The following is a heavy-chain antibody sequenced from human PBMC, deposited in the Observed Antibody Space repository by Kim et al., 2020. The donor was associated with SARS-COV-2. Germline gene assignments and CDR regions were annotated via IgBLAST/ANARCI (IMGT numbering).Heavy chain of an antibody. V-gene: IGHV4-59*01. CDR3: AKAPYNSYFDP. J-gene: IGHJ5*02. D-gene: IGHD1-20*01. CDR2: IYYTGST. Sequence: SETLSLTCTVTGGSISNYYWVWIRQSPGKGPEWIGYIYYTGSTTYNPSLRSRVTMSVDTSKNQFSLNLSSVTAADTAMYYCAKAPYNSYFDPWGQGTLVT. CDR1: GGSISNYY.